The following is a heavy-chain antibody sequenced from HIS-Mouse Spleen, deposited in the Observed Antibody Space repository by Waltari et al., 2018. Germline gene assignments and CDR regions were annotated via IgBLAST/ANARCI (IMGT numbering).Heavy chain of an antibody. CDR3: AREIPYSSSWYDWYFDL. CDR1: GGSISSSSYY. Sequence: QLQLQESGPGLAKPSETLSLTCTVSGGSISSSSYYWGWIRQPPGKGLEWIGSIYYSGSNYYNPSLKSRVTISVDTSKNQFSLKLSSETAADTAVYYCAREIPYSSSWYDWYFDLWGRGTLVTVSS. D-gene: IGHD6-13*01. J-gene: IGHJ2*01. V-gene: IGHV4-39*07. CDR2: IYYSGSN.